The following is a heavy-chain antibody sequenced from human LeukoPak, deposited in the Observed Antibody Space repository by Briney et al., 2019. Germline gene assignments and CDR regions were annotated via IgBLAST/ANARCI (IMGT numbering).Heavy chain of an antibody. J-gene: IGHJ6*03. CDR2: SIPIFGSA. Sequence: GASVKVSCKASGGTFSSYAISWVRQAPGQGLEWMGGSIPIFGSAGYAQKFQGRVTITTDESTSTAYMELSSLTSEHTAVYYSASDTRGVRPGYYYYYMDVWGKGTTVTVSS. CDR1: GGTFSSYA. D-gene: IGHD4-23*01. V-gene: IGHV1-69*05. CDR3: ASDTRGVRPGYYYYYMDV.